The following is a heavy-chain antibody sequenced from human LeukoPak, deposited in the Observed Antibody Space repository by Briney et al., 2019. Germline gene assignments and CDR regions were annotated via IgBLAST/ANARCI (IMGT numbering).Heavy chain of an antibody. CDR3: GRDVNWNQIDY. CDR2: INTDGRTT. J-gene: IGHJ4*02. CDR1: GFTFNNHW. D-gene: IGHD1-20*01. V-gene: IGHV3-74*01. Sequence: PGGSLRLSCAASGFTFNNHWMHWVRQAPGKGLVWISRINTDGRTTDYADPVKGRFTISRDNAKNTLYLQMNSLRAEDTAAYYCGRDVNWNQIDYWGQGSLVTVSS.